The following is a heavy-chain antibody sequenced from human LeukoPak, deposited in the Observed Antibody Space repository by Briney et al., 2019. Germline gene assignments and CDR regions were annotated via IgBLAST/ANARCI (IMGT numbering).Heavy chain of an antibody. D-gene: IGHD2-15*01. Sequence: SETLSLTCTVSGYSISSGYYWGWIRQPPGKGLEWIGSIYHSGSTRYNPSLKSRVTISVDTSKNQFSLKLSSVTAADTAVYYCARVGDIVVVVGYFDIWGQGTMVTVSS. J-gene: IGHJ3*02. CDR3: ARVGDIVVVVGYFDI. CDR2: IYHSGST. V-gene: IGHV4-38-2*02. CDR1: GYSISSGYY.